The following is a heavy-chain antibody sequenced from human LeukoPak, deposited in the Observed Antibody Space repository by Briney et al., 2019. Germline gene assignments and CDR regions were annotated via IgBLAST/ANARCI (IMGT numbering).Heavy chain of an antibody. V-gene: IGHV4-39*01. J-gene: IGHJ6*03. CDR3: ARLGVRGGPGYMDV. CDR2: IYYSGST. D-gene: IGHD3-10*01. CDR1: GGSISSSSYY. Sequence: SETLSLTCTVSGGSISSSSYYWGWIRQPPGKGLERIGSIYYSGSTYYNPSLKSRVTISVDTSKNQFSLKLSSVTAADTAVYYCARLGVRGGPGYMDVWGKGTTVTVSS.